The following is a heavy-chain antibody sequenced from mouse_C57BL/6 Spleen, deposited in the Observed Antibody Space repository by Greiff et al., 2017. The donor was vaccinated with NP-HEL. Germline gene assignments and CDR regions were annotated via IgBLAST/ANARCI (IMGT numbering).Heavy chain of an antibody. Sequence: EVKLMESGGGLVQSGRSLRLSCATSGFTFSDFYMEWVRQAPGKGLEWIAASRNKANDYTTEYSASVKGRFIVSRDTSQSILYLQMNALRAEDTAIYYCARDANYGYFDYWGQGTTLTVSS. J-gene: IGHJ2*01. V-gene: IGHV7-1*01. CDR3: ARDANYGYFDY. CDR1: GFTFSDFY. D-gene: IGHD1-1*02. CDR2: SRNKANDYTT.